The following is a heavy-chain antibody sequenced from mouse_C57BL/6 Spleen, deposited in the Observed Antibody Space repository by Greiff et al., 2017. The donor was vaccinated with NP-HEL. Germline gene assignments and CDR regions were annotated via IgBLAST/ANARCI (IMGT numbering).Heavy chain of an antibody. CDR3: ARGGYFDV. Sequence: VQLQQSGPELVQPGASVKISCKASGYTFTDYYMNWVKQSHGKSLEWIGDINPNTGGTSYNQQFKGKATLTVDKSSSTAYMELRSLTSEDSAVYYCARGGYFDVWGTGTTVTVSS. V-gene: IGHV1-26*01. J-gene: IGHJ1*03. CDR1: GYTFTDYY. CDR2: INPNTGGT.